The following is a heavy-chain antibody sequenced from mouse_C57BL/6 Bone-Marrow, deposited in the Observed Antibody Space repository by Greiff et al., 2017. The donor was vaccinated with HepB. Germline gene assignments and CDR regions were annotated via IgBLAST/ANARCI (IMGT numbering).Heavy chain of an antibody. Sequence: QVQPQQSGAELVKPGASVKMSCKASGYTFTSYWITWVKQRPGQGLEWIGDIYPGSGSTNYNEKFKSKATLTVDTSSSTAYMQLSSLTSEDSAVYYCAREYYGSSPWFAYWGQGTLVTVSA. V-gene: IGHV1-55*01. CDR1: GYTFTSYW. J-gene: IGHJ3*01. CDR3: AREYYGSSPWFAY. D-gene: IGHD1-1*01. CDR2: IYPGSGST.